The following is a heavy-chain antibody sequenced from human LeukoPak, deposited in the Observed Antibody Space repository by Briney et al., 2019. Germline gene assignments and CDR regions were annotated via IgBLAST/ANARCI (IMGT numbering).Heavy chain of an antibody. D-gene: IGHD2-2*01. Sequence: GGSLRLSCAASGFTFSSFAMIWVRQAPGKGLVWVSRINSDGSSTTYADSVKGRFTISRDNAKNTLYLQMNSLRAEDTAVYYCAREARYCSSTSCYAGSDYWGQGTLVTVSS. V-gene: IGHV3-74*01. CDR3: AREARYCSSTSCYAGSDY. CDR1: GFTFSSFA. J-gene: IGHJ4*02. CDR2: INSDGSST.